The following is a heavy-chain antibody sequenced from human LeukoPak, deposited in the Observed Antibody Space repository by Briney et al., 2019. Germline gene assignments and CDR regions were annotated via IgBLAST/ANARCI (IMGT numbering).Heavy chain of an antibody. D-gene: IGHD3-3*01. CDR2: IYYSGST. CDR3: GGERITIFGVVIGYGMDV. Sequence: SETLSLTCTVSGGSISSSSYYWGWIRQPPGKGLEWIGSIYYSGSTYYNPSLKSRVTISVDTSKNQFSLKLSSVTAADTAVYYCGGERITIFGVVIGYGMDVWGQGTTVTVSS. CDR1: GGSISSSSYY. J-gene: IGHJ6*02. V-gene: IGHV4-39*01.